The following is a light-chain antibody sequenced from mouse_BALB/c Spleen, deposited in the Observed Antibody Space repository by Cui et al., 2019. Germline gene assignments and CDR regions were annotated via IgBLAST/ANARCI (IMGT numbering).Light chain of an antibody. J-gene: IGKJ4*01. CDR3: QQSNRWPIFT. Sequence: DIVLTQSPATLSVTLGDSVSPPCRASQSISNSLHWYQQKSHESPMLLIKYASQSISGIPSRFSGSGSRTEFTLSINSVETEDFGMYFCQQSNRWPIFTFGSGTKLEIK. V-gene: IGKV5-43*01. CDR1: QSISNS. CDR2: YAS.